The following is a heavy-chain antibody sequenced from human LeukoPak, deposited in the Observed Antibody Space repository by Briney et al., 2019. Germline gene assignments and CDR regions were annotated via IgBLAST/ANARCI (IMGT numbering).Heavy chain of an antibody. J-gene: IGHJ4*02. D-gene: IGHD6-19*01. Sequence: SETLSLTCAVYGGSFNGYYWSWIRQPPGKGLEWIGEINHSGSTNYNPSLKSRVTISVDTSKNQFSLKLSSVTAADTAVYYCAREPGVAGKPFDYWGQGTLVTVSS. CDR2: INHSGST. CDR3: AREPGVAGKPFDY. V-gene: IGHV4-34*01. CDR1: GGSFNGYY.